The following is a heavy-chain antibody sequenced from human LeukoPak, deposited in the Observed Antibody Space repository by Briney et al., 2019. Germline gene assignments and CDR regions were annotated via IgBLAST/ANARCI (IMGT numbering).Heavy chain of an antibody. D-gene: IGHD2-15*01. V-gene: IGHV3-20*04. CDR1: GFTVSSNY. Sequence: GGSLRLSCAASGFTVSSNYMSWVRQAPGKGLEWVSGINWNGGSTGYADSVKGRFTISRDNAKNSLYLQMNSLRAEDTALYYCARDFKVVAATYSDAFDIWGQGTMVTVSS. CDR2: INWNGGST. J-gene: IGHJ3*02. CDR3: ARDFKVVAATYSDAFDI.